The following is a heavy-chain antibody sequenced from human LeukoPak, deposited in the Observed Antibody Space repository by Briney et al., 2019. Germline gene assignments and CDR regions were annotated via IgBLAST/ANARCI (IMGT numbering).Heavy chain of an antibody. Sequence: PGGSLRLSCAASGFTFSSYAMSWVRQAPGKGLEWVSAISGSGGSTYYADSVKGRFTISRDNSKNTLYLQMNSLRAEDTAVYYCAKEIPNTIFGVVIPGYYFDYWGQGTLVTVSS. D-gene: IGHD3-3*01. V-gene: IGHV3-23*01. J-gene: IGHJ4*02. CDR2: ISGSGGST. CDR3: AKEIPNTIFGVVIPGYYFDY. CDR1: GFTFSSYA.